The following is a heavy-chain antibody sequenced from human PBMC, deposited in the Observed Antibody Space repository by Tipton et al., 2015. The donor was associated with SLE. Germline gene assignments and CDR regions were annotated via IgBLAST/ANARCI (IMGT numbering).Heavy chain of an antibody. CDR1: GFTFSSYA. CDR3: AGSLVGASVDY. Sequence: SLRLSCAASGFTFSSYATHWVRQAPGKGLEWVALISYDGSNKYYAESVKGRFTISRDNSKNTLYLQMNSLRVEDTAVYYCAGSLVGASVDYWGQGTLVTVSS. CDR2: ISYDGSNK. V-gene: IGHV3-30*04. D-gene: IGHD1-26*01. J-gene: IGHJ4*02.